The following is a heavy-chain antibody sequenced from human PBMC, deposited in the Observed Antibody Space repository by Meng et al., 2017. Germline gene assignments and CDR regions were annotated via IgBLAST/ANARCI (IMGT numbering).Heavy chain of an antibody. CDR1: GFTFSSYA. Sequence: GESLKISCAASGFTFSSYAMHWVRQAPGKGLEWVAVISYDGSNKYYADSVKGRFTISRDNAKNSLYLQMNSLRAEDTAVYYCASYYGSGSYYRGEFDYWGQGTLVTVSS. J-gene: IGHJ4*02. V-gene: IGHV3-30*07. CDR3: ASYYGSGSYYRGEFDY. D-gene: IGHD3-10*01. CDR2: ISYDGSNK.